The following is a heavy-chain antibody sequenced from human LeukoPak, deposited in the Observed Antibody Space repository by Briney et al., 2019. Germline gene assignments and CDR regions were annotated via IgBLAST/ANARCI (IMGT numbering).Heavy chain of an antibody. J-gene: IGHJ4*02. CDR3: ARDRDLEPFDY. Sequence: ASVKVSCKASGYTFTSYAMHWVRQAPGQRLERMGWINAGNGNTKYSQKFQGRVTITRDTSASTAYMELSSLRSEDTAVYYCARDRDLEPFDYWGQGTLVTVSS. CDR1: GYTFTSYA. CDR2: INAGNGNT. D-gene: IGHD1-14*01. V-gene: IGHV1-3*01.